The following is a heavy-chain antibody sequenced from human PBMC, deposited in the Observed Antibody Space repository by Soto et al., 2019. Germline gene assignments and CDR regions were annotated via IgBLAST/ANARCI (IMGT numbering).Heavy chain of an antibody. CDR1: GFSLTTSGVG. CDR3: ADRVLRTVFGLVTTTAIYFDF. CDR2: IYWDDDK. Sequence: QITLNESGPTVVRPTEPLTLTCRFSGFSLTTSGVGVGWIRQSPGKAPEWLALIYWDDDKRYSASLKSRLTITKDTSKNQVVLTVSDLDPTDTATYYCADRVLRTVFGLVTTTAIYFDFWGQGTPVAVSS. J-gene: IGHJ4*02. D-gene: IGHD3-3*01. V-gene: IGHV2-5*02.